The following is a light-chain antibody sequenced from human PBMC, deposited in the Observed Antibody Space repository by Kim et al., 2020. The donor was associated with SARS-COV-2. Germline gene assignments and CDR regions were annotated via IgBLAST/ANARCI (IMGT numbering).Light chain of an antibody. CDR2: KAS. CDR3: QQYNSFSPRYT. CDR1: SW. Sequence: SWVAWYQQKPGKAPKLLIYKASSLESGVPSRFSGRGSGTEFTLTISSLQPDDFATYYCQQYNSFSPRYTFGQGTKLEI. V-gene: IGKV1-5*03. J-gene: IGKJ2*01.